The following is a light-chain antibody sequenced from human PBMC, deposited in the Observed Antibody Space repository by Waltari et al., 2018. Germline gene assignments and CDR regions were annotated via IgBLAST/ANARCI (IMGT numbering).Light chain of an antibody. J-gene: IGLJ2*01. CDR2: DVS. CDR1: SNDVGVYNY. Sequence: QSALTQPASVSGSPGQSITISCTGTSNDVGVYNYVSWYQHLPGKAPKLIIYDVSRWPSVVSNRLSGSKAGNTASLTISGLQAEDEADYYCSSYTNTNTIVFGGGTKVTVL. V-gene: IGLV2-14*03. CDR3: SSYTNTNTIV.